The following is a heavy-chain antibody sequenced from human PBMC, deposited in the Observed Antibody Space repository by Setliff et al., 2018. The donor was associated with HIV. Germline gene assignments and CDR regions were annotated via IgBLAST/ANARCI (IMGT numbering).Heavy chain of an antibody. CDR2: IYTSGST. J-gene: IGHJ6*02. D-gene: IGHD1-7*01. Sequence: SETLSLTCTVSGGSISSGSYYWSWIRQPAGKGLEWIGRIYTSGSTKYNPSLKSRVTISVDTSKNQFSLKVSSVTAADTAVYYCARERWKYDYYYYGMDVWGQGTTVTVSS. V-gene: IGHV4-61*02. CDR1: GGSISSGSYY. CDR3: ARERWKYDYYYYGMDV.